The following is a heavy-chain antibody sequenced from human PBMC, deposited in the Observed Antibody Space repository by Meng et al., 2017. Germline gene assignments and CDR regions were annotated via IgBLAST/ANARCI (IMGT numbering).Heavy chain of an antibody. Sequence: SVQVSCKASGGTFSSYAISWVRQAPGHGLEWMGGIIPIFGTANYAQKFQGRVTITTDESTSTAYMELSSLRSEDTAVDYCARARGAYYYGMDVWGQGTTVTVSS. V-gene: IGHV1-69*05. J-gene: IGHJ6*02. CDR3: ARARGAYYYGMDV. D-gene: IGHD1-26*01. CDR2: IIPIFGTA. CDR1: GGTFSSYA.